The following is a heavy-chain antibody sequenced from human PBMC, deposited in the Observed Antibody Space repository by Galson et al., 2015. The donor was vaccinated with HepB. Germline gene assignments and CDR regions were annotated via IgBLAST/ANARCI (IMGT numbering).Heavy chain of an antibody. Sequence: SVKVSCKASGYTFTSYAMHWVRQAPGQRLEWMGWINAGNGNTKYSQKFQGRVTITRDTSASTAYMELSSLRSEDTAVYYCARAPYLIAAAGNADYWGQGTLVTVSS. V-gene: IGHV1-3*01. D-gene: IGHD6-13*01. J-gene: IGHJ4*02. CDR3: ARAPYLIAAAGNADY. CDR2: INAGNGNT. CDR1: GYTFTSYA.